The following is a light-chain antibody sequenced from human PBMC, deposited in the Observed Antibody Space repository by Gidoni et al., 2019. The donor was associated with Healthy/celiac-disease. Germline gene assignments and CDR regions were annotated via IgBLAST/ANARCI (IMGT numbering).Light chain of an antibody. CDR1: QTISSY. CDR3: QQSYSTPDT. Sequence: DIQMPQSPSSLSASVGDRVTITCRASQTISSYLNWYQQKPGKAPKFLIYAASSLQSGVPSRFSGSGYGTDFTLTISSLQPEDFATYYCQQSYSTPDTFGQGTKLEIK. CDR2: AAS. V-gene: IGKV1-39*01. J-gene: IGKJ2*01.